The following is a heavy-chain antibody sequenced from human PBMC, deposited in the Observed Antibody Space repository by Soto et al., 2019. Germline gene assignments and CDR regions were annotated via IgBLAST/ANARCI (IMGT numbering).Heavy chain of an antibody. V-gene: IGHV3-33*01. CDR2: IWYDGSNK. J-gene: IGHJ4*02. D-gene: IGHD3-22*01. Sequence: GGSLRLSCAASGFTFSSYGMHWVRQAPGKGLEWVAVIWYDGSNKYYADSVKGRFTISRDNSKNTLYLQMNSLRAEDTAVYYCARGPNYYDSSGYSPYFDYWGQGTLVTVSS. CDR1: GFTFSSYG. CDR3: ARGPNYYDSSGYSPYFDY.